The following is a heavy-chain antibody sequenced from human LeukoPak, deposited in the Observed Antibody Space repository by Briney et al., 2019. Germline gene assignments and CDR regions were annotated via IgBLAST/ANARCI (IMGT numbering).Heavy chain of an antibody. D-gene: IGHD1-26*01. Sequence: GGSLRLSCAASGFSFSNYGMHWVRQAPGKGLEWVAVISYDGNNKYYADSVKGRFTISRDNSKNTLYLQMNSLRAEDMAAYYCAKDLTDGSYYAFDYWGQGTLVTVSS. CDR1: GFSFSNYG. V-gene: IGHV3-30*18. CDR3: AKDLTDGSYYAFDY. J-gene: IGHJ4*02. CDR2: ISYDGNNK.